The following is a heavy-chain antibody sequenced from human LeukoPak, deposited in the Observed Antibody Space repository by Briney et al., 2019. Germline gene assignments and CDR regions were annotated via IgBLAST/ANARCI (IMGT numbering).Heavy chain of an antibody. CDR1: GFTFSTYW. J-gene: IGHJ3*02. CDR2: IQQHGSAK. V-gene: IGHV3-7*01. Sequence: GGSLRLSCAASGFTFSTYWMTWVRQAPGKGLEWVANIQQHGSAKYYVASVKGRFTISRDNAKDSLYLQMNSLTAEDTAVYYCARVYEGAFDIWGQGTRVTVSS. D-gene: IGHD2-8*01. CDR3: ARVYEGAFDI.